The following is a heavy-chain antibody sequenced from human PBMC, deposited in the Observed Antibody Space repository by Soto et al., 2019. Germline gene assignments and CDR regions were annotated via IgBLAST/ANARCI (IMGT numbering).Heavy chain of an antibody. CDR3: ARGAGYDILTGYCGRGCNWFDP. Sequence: EVQLVESGGGLVQPGGSLRLSCAASGFTFSSYEMTWVRQAPGKGLEWVSYISSSGSTIYYADSVKGRFTISRDNAKNSRDMHMNSLRAEDTAVYYCARGAGYDILTGYCGRGCNWFDPWGQGTLVTVSS. CDR1: GFTFSSYE. D-gene: IGHD3-9*01. J-gene: IGHJ5*02. CDR2: ISSSGSTI. V-gene: IGHV3-48*03.